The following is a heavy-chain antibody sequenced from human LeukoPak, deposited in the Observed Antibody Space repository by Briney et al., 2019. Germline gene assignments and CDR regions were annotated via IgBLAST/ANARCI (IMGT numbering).Heavy chain of an antibody. Sequence: GGSLRLSCAASGFTFSNAWMCWVRQAPGKGLEWVGRIKSKTDGGTTDYAAPVKGRFTISRDDSTNTLYLQMNSLKSEDTAVYYCTTYGSGRKFDYWGQGILVTVSS. D-gene: IGHD3-10*01. CDR3: TTYGSGRKFDY. V-gene: IGHV3-15*01. J-gene: IGHJ4*02. CDR2: IKSKTDGGTT. CDR1: GFTFSNAW.